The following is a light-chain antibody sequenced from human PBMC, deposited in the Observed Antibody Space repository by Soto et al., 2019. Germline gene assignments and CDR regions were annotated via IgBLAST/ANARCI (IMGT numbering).Light chain of an antibody. CDR3: TSYAGITNVL. J-gene: IGLJ2*01. CDR2: EVS. V-gene: IGLV2-8*01. Sequence: QSALTQPPSASGSPGQSVTISCTGTSSDVGGYNYVSWYQQHPGKAPKLIIYEVSDRPSGVPDRFSGSKSGNTASLTVSGLQAEEEADYYGTSYAGITNVLFGGGTKLTVL. CDR1: SSDVGGYNY.